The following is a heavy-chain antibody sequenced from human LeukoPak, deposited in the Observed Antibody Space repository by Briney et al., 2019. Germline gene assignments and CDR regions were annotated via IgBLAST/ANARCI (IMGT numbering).Heavy chain of an antibody. D-gene: IGHD4-17*01. CDR3: ARPTYGDYARLDP. V-gene: IGHV1-2*02. CDR1: GYTLTGYY. J-gene: IGHJ5*02. CDR2: INPNSGGT. Sequence: ASVKVSCKASGYTLTGYYMHWVRQAPGQGLEWMGWINPNSGGTNYAQKFQGRVTMTRDTSISTAYMELSRLRSDDTAVYYCARPTYGDYARLDPWGQGTLVTVSS.